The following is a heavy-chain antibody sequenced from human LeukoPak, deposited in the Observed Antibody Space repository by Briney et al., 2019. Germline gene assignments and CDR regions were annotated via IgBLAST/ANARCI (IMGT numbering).Heavy chain of an antibody. V-gene: IGHV4-4*07. CDR2: IYTSGST. D-gene: IGHD3-10*01. Sequence: SETLSLTCTVSGGSISSYYWSWIRQPAGKGLEWIGRIYTSGSTNYNPSLKSRVTMSVDTSKNQFSLKLSSVTVADTAVYYCARDGVLWFGELAYYFDYWGQGTLVTVSS. CDR1: GGSISSYY. CDR3: ARDGVLWFGELAYYFDY. J-gene: IGHJ4*02.